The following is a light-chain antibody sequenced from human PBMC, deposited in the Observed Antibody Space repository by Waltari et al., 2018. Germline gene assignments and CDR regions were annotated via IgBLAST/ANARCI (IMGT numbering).Light chain of an antibody. CDR1: QSVLNTFTNKNY. CDR2: WAS. J-gene: IGKJ4*01. Sequence: DIAMTQSPGSLAVSLGERATINCKSSQSVLNTFTNKNYLGWVQQKPGQPPKLLIYWASTRESGVPDRFSGSGSGTDFTLTISSLQAEDVAIYYCQQYFNTPLSFGGGTKVEIK. V-gene: IGKV4-1*01. CDR3: QQYFNTPLS.